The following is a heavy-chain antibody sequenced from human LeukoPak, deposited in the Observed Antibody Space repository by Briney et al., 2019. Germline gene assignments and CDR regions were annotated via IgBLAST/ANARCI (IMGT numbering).Heavy chain of an antibody. CDR1: GGTFSSYA. CDR3: ARDALYGSGSSKLDY. J-gene: IGHJ4*02. CDR2: IIPILGIA. V-gene: IGHV1-69*04. Sequence: SVKVSCKASGGTFSSYAISWVRQAPGQGLEWMGRIIPILGIANYAQKFQGRVTITADKSTSTAYMELSSLRSEDTAVYYCARDALYGSGSSKLDYWGQGTLVTVSS. D-gene: IGHD3-10*01.